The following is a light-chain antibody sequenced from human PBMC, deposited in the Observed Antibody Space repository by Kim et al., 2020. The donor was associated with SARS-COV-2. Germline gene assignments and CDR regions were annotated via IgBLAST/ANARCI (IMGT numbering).Light chain of an antibody. Sequence: ASVGDRVTITCRASQDIANSLAWYQQKPGKVPKLLIYAASTLQSGVPSRFSGSGSGTEFTLTIGSLQPEDFATYYCQKYNSSPWTFGPGTKVDIK. V-gene: IGKV1-27*01. CDR1: QDIANS. CDR2: AAS. CDR3: QKYNSSPWT. J-gene: IGKJ1*01.